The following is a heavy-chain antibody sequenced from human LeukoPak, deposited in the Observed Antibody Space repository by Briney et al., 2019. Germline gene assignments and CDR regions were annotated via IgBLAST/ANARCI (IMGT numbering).Heavy chain of an antibody. CDR1: GGTFSSYA. J-gene: IGHJ5*02. CDR2: IIPIFGTA. CDR3: ARAYRAVAGPFDP. D-gene: IGHD6-19*01. Sequence: SVKVSCKASGGTFSSYAISWVRQAPGQGLGWMGGIIPIFGTANYAQKFQGRVTITADESTSTAYTELSSLRSEDTAVYYCARAYRAVAGPFDPWGQGTLVTVSS. V-gene: IGHV1-69*13.